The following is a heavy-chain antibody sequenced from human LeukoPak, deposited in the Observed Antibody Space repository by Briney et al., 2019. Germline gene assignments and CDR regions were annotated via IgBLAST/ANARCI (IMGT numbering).Heavy chain of an antibody. CDR1: GYTFSNYG. J-gene: IGHJ4*01. CDR2: ITAYNGNR. D-gene: IGHD1-1*01. V-gene: IGHV1-18*01. Sequence: EASVKVSCKTSGYTFSNYGISWVRQAPGQGLEWMGWITAYNGNRLYAQRFQGRITLTTDPSTSTSYMELRSLEYDDTAIYYCARDNDKVVDHWGQGTLVTVSS. CDR3: ARDNDKVVDH.